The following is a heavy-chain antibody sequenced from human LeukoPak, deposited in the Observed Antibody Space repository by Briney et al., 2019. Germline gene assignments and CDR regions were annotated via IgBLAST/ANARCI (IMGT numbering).Heavy chain of an antibody. CDR2: ISSSSSYI. Sequence: GGSLRLSCAASGFPFSSHSMNWVGQAPGKGLEGVSSISSSSSYIYYADSVKGRFTISRDNANNSLYLQMNSLRAEETAVYYCAGLYPPTGLCYWGQGTLVTVSS. D-gene: IGHD3-16*01. CDR1: GFPFSSHS. J-gene: IGHJ4*02. CDR3: AGLYPPTGLCY. V-gene: IGHV3-21*01.